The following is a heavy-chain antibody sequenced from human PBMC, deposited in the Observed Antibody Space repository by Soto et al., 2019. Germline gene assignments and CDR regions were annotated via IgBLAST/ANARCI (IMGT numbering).Heavy chain of an antibody. CDR2: IYHSGST. Sequence: PSETLSLTCAVSGGSISSSNWWSWVRQPPGKGLEWIGEIYHSGSTNYNPSLKIRVTISVDKSKNQFSLKLSSVTAADTAVYYCARDPRRGKYSYGFFDYWGQGTLVTVSS. D-gene: IGHD5-18*01. CDR3: ARDPRRGKYSYGFFDY. CDR1: GGSISSSNW. J-gene: IGHJ4*02. V-gene: IGHV4-4*02.